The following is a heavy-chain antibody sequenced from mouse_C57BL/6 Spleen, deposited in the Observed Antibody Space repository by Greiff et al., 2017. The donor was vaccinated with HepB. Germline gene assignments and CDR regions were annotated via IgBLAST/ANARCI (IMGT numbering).Heavy chain of an antibody. CDR1: GYTFTSYW. J-gene: IGHJ3*01. Sequence: VQLQQPGAELVKPGASVKLSCKASGYTFTSYWMQWVKQRPGQGLEWIGEIDPSDSYTNYNQKFKGKATLTVDTSSSTAYMQLSSLTSEDSAVYYCAVYYDYAPWFAYWGQGTLVTVSA. D-gene: IGHD2-4*01. V-gene: IGHV1-50*01. CDR3: AVYYDYAPWFAY. CDR2: IDPSDSYT.